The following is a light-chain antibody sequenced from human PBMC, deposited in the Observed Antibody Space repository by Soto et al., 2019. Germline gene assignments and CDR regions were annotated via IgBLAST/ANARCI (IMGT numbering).Light chain of an antibody. V-gene: IGLV1-40*01. CDR2: GNS. CDR3: QSYDSSLSGSRA. Sequence: QSVLTQPPSVSGAPGQRVTISCTGSSSNIGAGYDVHWYQQLPGTAPKLLIYGNSNRPSGVPDRFSGSKSGTSASLAITGLQAEDEADYYCQSYDSSLSGSRAFGTGTKLNVL. CDR1: SSNIGAGYD. J-gene: IGLJ1*01.